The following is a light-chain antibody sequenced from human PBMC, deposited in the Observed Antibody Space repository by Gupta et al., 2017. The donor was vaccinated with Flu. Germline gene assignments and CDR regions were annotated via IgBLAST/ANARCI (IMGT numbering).Light chain of an antibody. CDR3: SSYTSGSTLVVA. V-gene: IGLV2-14*01. CDR1: TSDVGGYNS. Sequence: QSALTQPASVSGSPGQSTTTSCTGTTSDVGGYNSVSWYQQRPGTAPKLMSYDVSNRPSGISNRFSGSKSGNTASLTISGLQAEDEADYYCSSYTSGSTLVVAFGGGTKLTVL. CDR2: DVS. J-gene: IGLJ2*01.